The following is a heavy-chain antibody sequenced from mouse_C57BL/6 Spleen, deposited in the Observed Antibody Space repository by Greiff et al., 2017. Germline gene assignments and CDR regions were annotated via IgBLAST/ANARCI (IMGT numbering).Heavy chain of an antibody. D-gene: IGHD2-3*01. J-gene: IGHJ1*03. V-gene: IGHV1-52*01. CDR1: GYTFTSYW. CDR2: IDPSDSET. CDR3: ARSRIYDGYHGGYFDG. Sequence: VQLQQPGAELVRPGSSVKLSCKASGYTFTSYWMHWVKQRPIQGLEWIGNIDPSDSETHYNQKFKDKARLTVDKSSSTAYMQLSSLTSEDSAVYYCARSRIYDGYHGGYFDGWGTGTTVTVSS.